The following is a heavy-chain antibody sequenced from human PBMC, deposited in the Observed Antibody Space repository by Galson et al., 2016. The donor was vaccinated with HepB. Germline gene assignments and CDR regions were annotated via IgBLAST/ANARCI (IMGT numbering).Heavy chain of an antibody. CDR2: ISAYNGNT. CDR3: ARDPAPAAPRNWFDP. V-gene: IGHV1-18*01. Sequence: SVKVSCKASGYTFTSYGINWVRQAPGQGPEWMGWISAYNGNTNYAQNFKGRVTMTTDTSTFTAYMELRSLRSDDTAVYYCARDPAPAAPRNWFDPWGQGTLVTVSS. CDR1: GYTFTSYG. D-gene: IGHD2-2*01. J-gene: IGHJ5*02.